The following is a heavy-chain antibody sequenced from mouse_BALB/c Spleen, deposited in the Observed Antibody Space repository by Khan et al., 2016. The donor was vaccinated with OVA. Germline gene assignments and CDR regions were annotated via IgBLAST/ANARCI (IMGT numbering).Heavy chain of an antibody. CDR3: VRGHYGDPFAY. J-gene: IGHJ3*01. CDR1: GFTFSDYY. Sequence: EVELVESGGGLVKPGGSLKLSCAASGFTFSDYYMYWVRQTPDERLEWVATISDGGSYIYYPDNVKGRFTISRDNAKNNLYLQMSSLKSEDSAMYYCVRGHYGDPFAYWGQGTLVTVSA. D-gene: IGHD2-13*01. V-gene: IGHV5-4*02. CDR2: ISDGGSYI.